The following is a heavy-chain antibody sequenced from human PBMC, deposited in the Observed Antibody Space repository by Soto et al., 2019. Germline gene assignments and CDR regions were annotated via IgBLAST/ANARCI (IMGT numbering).Heavy chain of an antibody. CDR2: IYYSGST. D-gene: IGHD6-6*01. Sequence: QVQLQESGPGLVKPSQTLSLTCTGSGGSISSGGYFWSWIRQHPGKGLEWIGFIYYSGSTYYNPSLKSRVTISVDTSKNQFSLKLSSMTAADTAVYYCAREGAAPYYYYGMDVWGQGTTVTVSS. CDR1: GGSISSGGYF. J-gene: IGHJ6*02. CDR3: AREGAAPYYYYGMDV. V-gene: IGHV4-31*03.